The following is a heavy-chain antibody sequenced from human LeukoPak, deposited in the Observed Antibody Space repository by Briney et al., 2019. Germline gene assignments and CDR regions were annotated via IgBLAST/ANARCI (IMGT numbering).Heavy chain of an antibody. CDR1: GGTFSSYA. CDR2: IIPIFGTA. V-gene: IGHV1-69*13. J-gene: IGHJ4*02. CDR3: ARVGGDFWSGYYMDY. Sequence: SVKVSCKASGGTFSSYAISWVRRAPGQGLEWMGGIIPIFGTANYAQKFQGRVTITADESTSTAYMELSSLRSEDTAVYYCARVGGDFWSGYYMDYWGQGTLVTVSS. D-gene: IGHD3-3*01.